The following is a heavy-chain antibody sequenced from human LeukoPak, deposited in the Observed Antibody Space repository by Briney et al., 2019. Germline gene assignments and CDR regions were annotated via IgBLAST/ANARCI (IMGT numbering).Heavy chain of an antibody. V-gene: IGHV3-48*04. Sequence: QSGGSLRLSCAASGFTFSGYSMNWIRQAPGEGLEWLSYIDGSSNNIYYAESVKGRFTISRDNAKNSLYLQMNSLRAEDTAVYYCARDTMTSSWYCDDWGQGTLVTVSS. CDR1: GFTFSGYS. D-gene: IGHD6-13*01. J-gene: IGHJ4*02. CDR2: IDGSSNNI. CDR3: ARDTMTSSWYCDD.